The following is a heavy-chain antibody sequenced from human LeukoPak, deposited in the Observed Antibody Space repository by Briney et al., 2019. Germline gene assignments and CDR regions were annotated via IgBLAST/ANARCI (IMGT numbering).Heavy chain of an antibody. D-gene: IGHD1-1*01. Sequence: PGGSLRLSCAASGFTFSSYSMNWVRQAPGKGLEWVSSISSSSSYTYYADSVKGRFTISRDNAKNSLYLQMNSLRAEDTAVYYCARATPTHVIDYWGQGTLVTVSS. CDR2: ISSSSSYT. J-gene: IGHJ4*02. CDR1: GFTFSSYS. CDR3: ARATPTHVIDY. V-gene: IGHV3-21*01.